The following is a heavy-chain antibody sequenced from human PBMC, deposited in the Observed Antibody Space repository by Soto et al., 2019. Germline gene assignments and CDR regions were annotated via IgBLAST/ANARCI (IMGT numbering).Heavy chain of an antibody. CDR3: ARDMDVMGATTGGALGY. J-gene: IGHJ4*02. CDR2: ISYDGSNK. CDR1: GFTFSSYA. Sequence: GGSLRLSCAASGFTFSSYAMHWVRQAPGKGLEWVAVISYDGSNKYYADSVKGRFTISRDNSKNTLYLQMNSLRAEDTAVYYCARDMDVMGATTGGALGYWGQGTLVTVSS. D-gene: IGHD1-26*01. V-gene: IGHV3-30-3*01.